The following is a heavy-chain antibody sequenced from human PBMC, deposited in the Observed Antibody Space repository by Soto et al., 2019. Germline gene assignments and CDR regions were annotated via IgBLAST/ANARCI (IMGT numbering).Heavy chain of an antibody. CDR3: ARARMVRGIIYYYGMDV. Sequence: QVQLQESGPGLVKSSQTLSLTCTVSGGSISSDGNYWSLIRQHPGKGLEWIGYIYYSGSTNYNPSLKSRVTISVDTSKNQFSLKLNSVTAADTAVYYCARARMVRGIIYYYGMDVWGQGTTVTVSS. J-gene: IGHJ6*02. D-gene: IGHD3-10*01. CDR2: IYYSGST. CDR1: GGSISSDGNY. V-gene: IGHV4-31*03.